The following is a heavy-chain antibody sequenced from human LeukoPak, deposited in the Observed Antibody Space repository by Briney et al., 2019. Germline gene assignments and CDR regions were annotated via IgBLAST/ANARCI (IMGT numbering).Heavy chain of an antibody. Sequence: PGGSLRLSCAASGFTFNTYWMTWVRQAPGRGLEWVANVRQDGGEGHYVDSVKGRFTVSRDNAENSLYLQLNSLRIEDTAVYYCARVVGAVAGHLDYWGQGTLVTVSS. J-gene: IGHJ4*02. CDR3: ARVVGAVAGHLDY. CDR2: VRQDGGEG. D-gene: IGHD6-19*01. V-gene: IGHV3-7*03. CDR1: GFTFNTYW.